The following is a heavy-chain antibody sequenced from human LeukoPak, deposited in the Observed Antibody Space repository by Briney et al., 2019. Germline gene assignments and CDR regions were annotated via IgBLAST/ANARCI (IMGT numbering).Heavy chain of an antibody. CDR3: ARDRGGGHMDV. Sequence: GGSLRLSCAASGFTFSTYDMHWVRQATGKGLEWVSAIDTTGDTYYPGSVKGRFTVSRENAKNSLYLQMNSLRAGDTAVYYCARDRGGGHMDVWGKGTTVTISS. CDR1: GFTFSTYD. D-gene: IGHD2-15*01. J-gene: IGHJ6*03. CDR2: IDTTGDT. V-gene: IGHV3-13*01.